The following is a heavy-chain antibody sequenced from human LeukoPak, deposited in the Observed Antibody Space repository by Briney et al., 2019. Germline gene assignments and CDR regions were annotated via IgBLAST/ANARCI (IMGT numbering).Heavy chain of an antibody. CDR2: INPNRGGT. Sequence: ASVKVSCKASGYTFTGYYMLWVRQAPGQGLEGMGWINPNRGGTNYAQKFQGSVTVTRDTSISTAYMALSRLRSDDTAVYYCAAIVVVPAAKSYWGQGTLVTVSS. V-gene: IGHV1-2*02. CDR1: GYTFTGYY. J-gene: IGHJ4*02. D-gene: IGHD2-2*01. CDR3: AAIVVVPAAKSY.